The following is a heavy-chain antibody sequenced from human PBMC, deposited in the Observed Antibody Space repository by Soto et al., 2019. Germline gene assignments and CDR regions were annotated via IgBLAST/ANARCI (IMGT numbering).Heavy chain of an antibody. CDR3: AKISAMIVVAMDY. V-gene: IGHV3-23*01. CDR2: ISGSGGST. D-gene: IGHD3-22*01. CDR1: GFTFSSYA. J-gene: IGHJ4*02. Sequence: GSLRLSCAASGFTFSSYAMSWVRQAPGKGLEWVSAISGSGGSTYYADSVKGRFTISRDNSKNTLHLQMNSLRAEDTAVYYCAKISAMIVVAMDYWGQGTLVTVSS.